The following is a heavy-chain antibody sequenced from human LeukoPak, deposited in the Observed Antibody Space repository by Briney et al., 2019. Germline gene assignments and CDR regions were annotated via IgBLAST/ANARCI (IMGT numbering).Heavy chain of an antibody. D-gene: IGHD3-22*01. CDR3: ARGRNAQVVVVITTVVFDY. Sequence: ASVKVSCKSSGYTFTSYDINWVRQATGQGLEWMGWMNPNSGNTGYAQKFQGRVNMTRNTSISTAYMELSSLRSEDTAVYYCARGRNAQVVVVITTVVFDYWGQGTLVTVSS. CDR1: GYTFTSYD. CDR2: MNPNSGNT. J-gene: IGHJ4*02. V-gene: IGHV1-8*01.